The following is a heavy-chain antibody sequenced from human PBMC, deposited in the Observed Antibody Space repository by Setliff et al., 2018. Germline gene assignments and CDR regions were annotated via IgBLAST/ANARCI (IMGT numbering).Heavy chain of an antibody. Sequence: ASVKVSCKASGYTFTSYDINWVRQAPGQGLEWMGGIIPIFGTANYAQKFQGRVTITADESTSTAYMELSSLRSEDTAVYYCARDLIDPDYGDYLSFYYYGMDVWGQGTTVTVS. V-gene: IGHV1-69*13. CDR3: ARDLIDPDYGDYLSFYYYGMDV. D-gene: IGHD4-17*01. CDR1: GYTFTSYD. CDR2: IIPIFGTA. J-gene: IGHJ6*02.